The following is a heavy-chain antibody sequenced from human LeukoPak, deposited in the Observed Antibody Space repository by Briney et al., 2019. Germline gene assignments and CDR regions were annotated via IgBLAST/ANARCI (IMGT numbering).Heavy chain of an antibody. V-gene: IGHV4-34*01. D-gene: IGHD6-13*01. CDR1: GGSFSGYY. Sequence: SETLSLTCAVYGGSFSGYYWSWIRQPPGKGLEWIGEINHSGSTNYNPSLKSRVTISVDTSKNQFSLKLSSVTAADTAVYYCARGGIAAAGWFDPWGLGTLVTVSS. CDR3: ARGGIAAAGWFDP. CDR2: INHSGST. J-gene: IGHJ5*02.